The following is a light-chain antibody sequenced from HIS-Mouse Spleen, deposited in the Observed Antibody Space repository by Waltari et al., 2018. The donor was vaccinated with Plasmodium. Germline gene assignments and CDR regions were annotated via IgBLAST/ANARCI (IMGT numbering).Light chain of an antibody. V-gene: IGKV3-15*01. CDR2: GAS. Sequence: EIVMTQSQATLSVSPGEIATLSCRASQRVSSTFAWYQQKPGQAPRLLIYGASTRATGIPARFSGSGSGTEFTLTISSLQSEDFAVYYCQQYNNWSFTFGPGTKVDIK. CDR1: QRVSST. J-gene: IGKJ3*01. CDR3: QQYNNWSFT.